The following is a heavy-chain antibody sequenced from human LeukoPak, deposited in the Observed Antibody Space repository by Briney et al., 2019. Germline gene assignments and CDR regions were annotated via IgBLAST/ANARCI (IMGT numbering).Heavy chain of an antibody. J-gene: IGHJ4*02. V-gene: IGHV1-69*05. CDR1: GGTFSSYA. CDR3: AKDRDNGEYQLPLIDY. CDR2: IIPIFGTA. D-gene: IGHD2-2*01. Sequence: SVKVSCKASGGTFSSYAISWVRQAPGQGLEWMGGIIPIFGTANYAQKFQGRVTITTDESTSTAYMELSSLRSEDTAVYYCAKDRDNGEYQLPLIDYWGQGTLVTVSS.